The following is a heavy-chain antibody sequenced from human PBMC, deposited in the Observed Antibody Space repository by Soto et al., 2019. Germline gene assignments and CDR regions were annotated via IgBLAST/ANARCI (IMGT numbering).Heavy chain of an antibody. J-gene: IGHJ6*02. CDR1: GLTFSSYA. Sequence: LRLSCAASGLTFSSYAGNWVRQPQGKGMERDSASSSSSSNKYYADSVKGRFTISRDNAKNSLYLQMNSLRAEDTAVYYFARAVRRPGIAAAGTYYGMDVWGQGATVSVS. CDR2: SSSSSSNK. D-gene: IGHD6-13*01. V-gene: IGHV3-21*01. CDR3: ARAVRRPGIAAAGTYYGMDV.